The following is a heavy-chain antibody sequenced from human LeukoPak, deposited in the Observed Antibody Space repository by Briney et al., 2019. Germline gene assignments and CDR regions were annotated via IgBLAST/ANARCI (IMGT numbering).Heavy chain of an antibody. CDR1: GFTFSDYY. J-gene: IGHJ4*02. CDR3: ARADDSSSGYFDY. CDR2: ISSSGNSI. V-gene: IGHV3-11*04. D-gene: IGHD6-6*01. Sequence: PGGSLRLSCAASGFTFSDYYMSWIRQAPGKGLEWVSYISSSGNSISYADSVKGRFTISRDNVKNSLYLQMNSLRAEDTAVYYCARADDSSSGYFDYWGQGTLVTVSS.